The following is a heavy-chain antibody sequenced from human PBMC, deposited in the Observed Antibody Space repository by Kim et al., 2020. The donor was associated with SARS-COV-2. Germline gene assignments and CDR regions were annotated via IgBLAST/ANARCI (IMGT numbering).Heavy chain of an antibody. CDR2: INDIGGRK. D-gene: IGHD1-1*01. J-gene: IGHJ3*01. CDR3: ANERGYLGNVFWV. Sequence: GGSLRLSCAASGFTFSSYWMSWVRQAPGKGLEWVATINDIGGRKYYEDSVKGRFTISRDNAKTPLYLLMNSLRAEDTAVYYCANERGYLGNVFWVWG. V-gene: IGHV3-23*01. CDR1: GFTFSSYW.